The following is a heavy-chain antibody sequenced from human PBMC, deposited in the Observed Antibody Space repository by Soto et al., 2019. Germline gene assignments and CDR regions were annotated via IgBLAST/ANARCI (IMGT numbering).Heavy chain of an antibody. J-gene: IGHJ2*01. Sequence: GASVKVSCKASGYTFTSHAIHWVRQAPGQRLEWMGWISGVRGNTEYSEKFQGRVTISRDTSATTAYMELSSLTSEDTAVYYCAREKIVVVITGFDLWGRGTLVTVSS. CDR2: ISGVRGNT. CDR1: GYTFTSHA. CDR3: AREKIVVVITGFDL. V-gene: IGHV1-3*01. D-gene: IGHD3-22*01.